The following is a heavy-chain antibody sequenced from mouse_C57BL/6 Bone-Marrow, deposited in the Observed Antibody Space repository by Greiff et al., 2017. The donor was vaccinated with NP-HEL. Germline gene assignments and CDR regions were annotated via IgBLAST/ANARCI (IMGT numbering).Heavy chain of an antibody. CDR3: ARGDYYGSRGVAY. CDR1: GYAFSSSW. CDR2: IYPGDGDT. D-gene: IGHD1-1*01. J-gene: IGHJ3*01. V-gene: IGHV1-82*01. Sequence: QVHVKQSGPELVKPGASVKISCKASGYAFSSSWMNWVKQRPGKGLEWIGRIYPGDGDTNYNGKFKGKATLTADKSSSTAYMQLSSLTSEDSAVYFCARGDYYGSRGVAYWGQGTLVTVSA.